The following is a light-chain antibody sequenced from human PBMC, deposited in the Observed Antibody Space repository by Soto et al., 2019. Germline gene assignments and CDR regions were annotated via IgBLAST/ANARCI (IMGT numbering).Light chain of an antibody. V-gene: IGKV3-15*01. CDR1: QSVNSN. J-gene: IGKJ4*02. Sequence: EIVMTQSPATLSVSPGERATLSCRASQSVNSNLAWYRQKPGQAPRLLISDASTMATGVPARFSGSGSVTEFTLTFSSLQAEYSGIYYCLQYIFWSPLTFGGGTKVEIK. CDR3: LQYIFWSPLT. CDR2: DAS.